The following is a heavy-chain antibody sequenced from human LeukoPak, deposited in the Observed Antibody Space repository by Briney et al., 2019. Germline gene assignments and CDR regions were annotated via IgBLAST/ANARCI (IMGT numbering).Heavy chain of an antibody. V-gene: IGHV4-30-4*01. Sequence: SQTLSLTCTVSGGSISSGDYYWSWIRQPPGKGLEWIGYIYYSGSTNYNPSLKSRVTISVDTSKNQFSLKVSSVTAADTAVYYCARHHPPYSNNWYPNALDIWGQGTMVTVSS. CDR2: IYYSGST. CDR1: GGSISSGDYY. CDR3: ARHHPPYSNNWYPNALDI. J-gene: IGHJ3*02. D-gene: IGHD6-13*01.